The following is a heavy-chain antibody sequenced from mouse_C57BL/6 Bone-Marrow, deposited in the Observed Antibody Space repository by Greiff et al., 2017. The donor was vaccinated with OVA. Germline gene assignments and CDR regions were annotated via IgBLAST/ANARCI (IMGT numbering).Heavy chain of an antibody. D-gene: IGHD6-1*01. Sequence: DVQLQESGGGLVQPKGSLKLSCAASGFSFNTYAMSWVRQAPGKGLEWVARIRSKSNNYATYYADSVKDRFTISRDDSESMLYLQMNNLKTEDTAMYYCVRGRGYYAMDYWGQGTSVTVSS. CDR2: IRSKSNNYAT. J-gene: IGHJ4*01. V-gene: IGHV10-1*01. CDR3: VRGRGYYAMDY. CDR1: GFSFNTYA.